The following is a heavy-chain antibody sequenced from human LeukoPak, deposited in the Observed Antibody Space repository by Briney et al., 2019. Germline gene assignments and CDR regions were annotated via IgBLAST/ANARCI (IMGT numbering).Heavy chain of an antibody. CDR3: ARDSSGYYPIFDY. V-gene: IGHV4-38-2*02. J-gene: IGHJ4*02. CDR1: GYSISSGYY. Sequence: SETPSLTCTVSGYSISSGYYWGWIRQPPGKGLEWIGSMYDSGRTYYNPYLKSRVTISVDTSKNQFSLKLSSVTAADTAVYYCARDSSGYYPIFDYWGQGTLVTVSS. CDR2: MYDSGRT. D-gene: IGHD3-22*01.